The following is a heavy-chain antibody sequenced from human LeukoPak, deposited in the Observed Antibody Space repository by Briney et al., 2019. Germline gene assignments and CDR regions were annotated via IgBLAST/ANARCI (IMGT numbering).Heavy chain of an antibody. V-gene: IGHV3-30*18. CDR1: GFTFSSYA. J-gene: IGHJ4*02. D-gene: IGHD2-2*01. CDR2: ISTDGKDK. CDR3: AKDQKWGPADYYFDS. Sequence: GGSLRLSCAASGFTFSSYAMHWVRQAPGKGLEWVTVISTDGKDKKYADSVKGRFAISRDNSKNTLDLQMNSLRAEDTAVYYCAKDQKWGPADYYFDSWGQGTLVTVSS.